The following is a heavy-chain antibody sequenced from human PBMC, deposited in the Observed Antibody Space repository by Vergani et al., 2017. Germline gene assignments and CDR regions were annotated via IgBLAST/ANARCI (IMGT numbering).Heavy chain of an antibody. J-gene: IGHJ6*03. D-gene: IGHD2-2*01. V-gene: IGHV4-59*01. CDR1: GGSISSYY. CDR2: IYYSGST. Sequence: QVQLQESGPGLVKPSETLSLTCTVSGGSISSYYWSWIRQPPGKGLEWIGYIYYSGSTNYNPSLKSRVTISVDTSKNQFSLKLSSVTAADTAVYYCARVGYCSSTSCYRYYYYMDVWGKXP. CDR3: ARVGYCSSTSCYRYYYYMDV.